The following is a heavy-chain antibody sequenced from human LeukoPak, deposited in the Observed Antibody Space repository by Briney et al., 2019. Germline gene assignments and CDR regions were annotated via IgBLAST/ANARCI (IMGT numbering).Heavy chain of an antibody. CDR3: ARVESLENYYDSSGYPRDY. V-gene: IGHV1-18*01. CDR2: INAYNGNT. CDR1: GYTFTSYG. J-gene: IGHJ4*02. D-gene: IGHD3-22*01. Sequence: ASVKVSCKASGYTFTSYGISWVRQAPGQGLEWMGWINAYNGNTNYAQKLQGRVTMTTDTSTSTAYMELRSLRSDDTAVYYCARVESLENYYDSSGYPRDYWGQGTLVTVSS.